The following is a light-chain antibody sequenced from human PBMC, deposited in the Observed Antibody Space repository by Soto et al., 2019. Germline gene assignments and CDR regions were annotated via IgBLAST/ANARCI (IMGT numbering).Light chain of an antibody. CDR1: QSVCSH. CDR3: QQYNSSPRT. V-gene: IGKV3D-15*01. J-gene: IGKJ1*01. CDR2: GAS. Sequence: EIVFTHSPATLSVSPEGIATLSCMASQSVCSHLAWYQQTPGQAPRLLIHGASSRATGIPARFSGSGSGTDFTLTISSLQPDDFATYYCQQYNSSPRTFGQGTKVDIK.